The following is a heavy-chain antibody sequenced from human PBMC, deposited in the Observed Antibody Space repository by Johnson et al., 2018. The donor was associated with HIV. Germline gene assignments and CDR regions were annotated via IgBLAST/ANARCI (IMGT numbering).Heavy chain of an antibody. Sequence: VQLVESGGGLVKPGGSLRLSCAASGFTFSDYYMSWIRQAPGKGLEWVSYISSSGSTIYYADSVKGRFTIFRDNAKNSLFLEISSLRAEDTAVYYCASSGYCSGGSCYRWHAFDIWGQGTMVTVSS. CDR3: ASSGYCSGGSCYRWHAFDI. J-gene: IGHJ3*02. CDR2: ISSSGSTI. CDR1: GFTFSDYY. D-gene: IGHD2-15*01. V-gene: IGHV3-11*04.